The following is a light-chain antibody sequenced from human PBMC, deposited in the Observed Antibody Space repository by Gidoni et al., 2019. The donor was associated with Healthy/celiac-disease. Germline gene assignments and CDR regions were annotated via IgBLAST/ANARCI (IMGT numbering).Light chain of an antibody. Sequence: DIQMTQSPSSLSASVGDRVTITCQASQDISNYLNWYQQKPGKAPKLLIYDASNLETGVPSRFSGSGSGTDFTFTISSLQPEDIATYYCQQYDNPLTFXQXTKVEIK. V-gene: IGKV1-33*01. CDR3: QQYDNPLT. J-gene: IGKJ1*01. CDR1: QDISNY. CDR2: DAS.